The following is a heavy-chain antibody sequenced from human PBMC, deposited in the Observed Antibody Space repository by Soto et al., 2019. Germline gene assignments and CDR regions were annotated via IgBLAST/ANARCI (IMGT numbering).Heavy chain of an antibody. J-gene: IGHJ6*02. Sequence: GESLKISCKGSGYSFTSYWISWVHQMPGKGLEWMGRIDPSDSYTNYSPSFQGHVTISADKSISTAYLQWSSLKASDTAMYYCARIVVVVAATQGYGMDVWGQGTTVTVSS. CDR2: IDPSDSYT. V-gene: IGHV5-10-1*01. D-gene: IGHD2-15*01. CDR3: ARIVVVVAATQGYGMDV. CDR1: GYSFTSYW.